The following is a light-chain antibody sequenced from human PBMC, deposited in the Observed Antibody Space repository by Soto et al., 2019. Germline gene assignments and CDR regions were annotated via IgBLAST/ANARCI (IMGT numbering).Light chain of an antibody. CDR3: QQYGGSSPYT. CDR2: GAS. V-gene: IGKV3-20*01. CDR1: QRVSSNY. Sequence: DIVLTQSPGTLSLSPGERATLSCRASQRVSSNYLAWYQQKPGQAPRLLIYGASSRATGIPDRFSGSGSVTDFTLTIGRLEPEDFAVYYCQQYGGSSPYTFGQGTKLEIK. J-gene: IGKJ2*01.